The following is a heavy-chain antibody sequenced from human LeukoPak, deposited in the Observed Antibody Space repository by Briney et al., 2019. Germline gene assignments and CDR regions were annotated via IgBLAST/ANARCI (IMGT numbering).Heavy chain of an antibody. CDR3: ARHQQWLVRVDY. CDR1: GCSISCSSYY. Sequence: SETLSLTCTVSGCSISCSSYYWGWIRQPPGKGLEWIGSIYYTGSTYYNPSLKSRVAISVDTSKNQFSLKLSSVTAADTAVYYCARHQQWLVRVDYWGQGTLVTVSS. J-gene: IGHJ4*02. CDR2: IYYTGST. D-gene: IGHD6-19*01. V-gene: IGHV4-39*01.